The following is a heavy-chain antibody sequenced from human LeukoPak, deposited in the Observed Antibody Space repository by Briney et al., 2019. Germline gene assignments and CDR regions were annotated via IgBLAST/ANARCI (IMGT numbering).Heavy chain of an antibody. V-gene: IGHV3-7*04. J-gene: IGHJ4*02. CDR2: INQDGSGT. D-gene: IGHD5-12*01. CDR3: ARLGYSAYETYYFDY. Sequence: GGSLRLSCADSGFTFNRYWMSWVRHAPGKGLEWVAHINQDGSGTYYVDSVKGRFTISRDNAKNSLFLQMNSLRVEGTAVYYCARLGYSAYETYYFDYWGQGTLVTVSS. CDR1: GFTFNRYW.